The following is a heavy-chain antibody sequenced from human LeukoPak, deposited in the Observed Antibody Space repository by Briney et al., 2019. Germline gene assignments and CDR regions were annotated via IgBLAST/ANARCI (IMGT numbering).Heavy chain of an antibody. Sequence: ASVKVSCKASGYTFTSYDINWVRQATGQGLEWMGWMNPNSGNTGYAQKFQGRVTITADESTSTAYMELSSLRSEDTAVYYCARGGRRCSSTSCKYYFDYWGQGTLVTVSS. V-gene: IGHV1-8*01. CDR2: MNPNSGNT. CDR1: GYTFTSYD. CDR3: ARGGRRCSSTSCKYYFDY. D-gene: IGHD2-2*01. J-gene: IGHJ4*02.